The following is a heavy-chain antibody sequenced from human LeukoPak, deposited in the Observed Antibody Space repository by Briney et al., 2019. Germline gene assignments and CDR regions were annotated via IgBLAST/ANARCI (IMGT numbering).Heavy chain of an antibody. J-gene: IGHJ5*02. CDR2: IYYSGST. V-gene: IGHV4-39*01. D-gene: IGHD6-13*01. CDR3: ASRTAAGRRP. Sequence: SETLSLTCTVFGGSISSSSYYWGWIRQPPGEGLEWIGSIYYSGSTYYNPSLKSRVTISVDTSKNQFSLKLSSVTAADTAVYYCASRTAAGRRPWGQGTLVTVSP. CDR1: GGSISSSSYY.